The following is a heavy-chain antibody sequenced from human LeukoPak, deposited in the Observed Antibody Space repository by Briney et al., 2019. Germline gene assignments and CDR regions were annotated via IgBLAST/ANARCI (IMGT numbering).Heavy chain of an antibody. D-gene: IGHD3-9*01. Sequence: SETLSLTCTVSGGSISSSSYYWGWIRQPPGKGLEWIGSIYYSGSTYYNPSLKSRVTISVDTSKNQFSLKLSSVTAADTAVYYCARHVTASPILTGYPNWFDPWGQGTLVTVSS. J-gene: IGHJ5*02. CDR2: IYYSGST. CDR1: GGSISSSSYY. V-gene: IGHV4-39*01. CDR3: ARHVTASPILTGYPNWFDP.